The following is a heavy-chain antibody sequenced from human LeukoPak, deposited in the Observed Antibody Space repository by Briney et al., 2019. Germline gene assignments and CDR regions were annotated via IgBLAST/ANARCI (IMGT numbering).Heavy chain of an antibody. Sequence: SETLSLTCTVSGGSISTYYGNWIRQAPGKGLEWIGYIYYSGSTYYNPSLKSRVTISVDTSKNQFSLKLSSVTAADTAVYYCARDSVTIFGVAKVFDYWGQGTLVTVSS. D-gene: IGHD3-3*01. V-gene: IGHV4-59*12. CDR3: ARDSVTIFGVAKVFDY. J-gene: IGHJ4*02. CDR2: IYYSGST. CDR1: GGSISTYY.